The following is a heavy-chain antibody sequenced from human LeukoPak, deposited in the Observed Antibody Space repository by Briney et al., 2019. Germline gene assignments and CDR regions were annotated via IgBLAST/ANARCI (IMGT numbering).Heavy chain of an antibody. CDR1: EFTFSNFW. D-gene: IGHD6-13*01. J-gene: IGHJ5*02. CDR2: IRYDGSNK. V-gene: IGHV3-30*02. CDR3: ARGLGGKPEYSSSWYKVGWFDP. Sequence: GGSLRLSCSASEFTFSNFWMSWVRQAPGKGLEWVAFIRYDGSNKYYADSVKGRFTISRDNSKNTLYLQMNSLRSEDTAVYYCARGLGGKPEYSSSWYKVGWFDPWGQGTLVTVSS.